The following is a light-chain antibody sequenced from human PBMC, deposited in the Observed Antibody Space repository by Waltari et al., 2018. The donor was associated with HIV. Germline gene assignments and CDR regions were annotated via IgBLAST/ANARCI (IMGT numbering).Light chain of an antibody. J-gene: IGKJ3*01. V-gene: IGKV3-11*01. CDR3: QHRNNWPLFT. CDR1: QSISSS. Sequence: EIVLTQSPATLSVSPGERATLSCRASQSISSSLAWYQQKPGQSPRLLMYDASNRAPDTPARFSGSGSGTDFTLTISSLEPEDFAVYYCQHRNNWPLFTFGPGTKVQI. CDR2: DAS.